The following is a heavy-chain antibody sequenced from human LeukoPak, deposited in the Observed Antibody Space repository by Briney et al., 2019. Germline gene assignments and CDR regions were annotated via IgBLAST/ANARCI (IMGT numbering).Heavy chain of an antibody. V-gene: IGHV3-21*01. CDR1: GFTFSSYS. CDR3: ARGYSGYDVFDY. Sequence: GGSLRLSCAASGFTFSSYSMKWVRQAPGEGLEWVSSISRGRTYTYYADSVKGRFTISRENAKNSLYLQMNSLRAGDTAVYYCARGYSGYDVFDYWGQGTLVTVSS. J-gene: IGHJ4*02. CDR2: ISRGRTYT. D-gene: IGHD5-12*01.